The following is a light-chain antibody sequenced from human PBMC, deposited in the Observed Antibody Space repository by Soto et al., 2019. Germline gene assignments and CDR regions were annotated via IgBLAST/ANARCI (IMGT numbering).Light chain of an antibody. CDR2: SAS. CDR1: QTVSSNY. Sequence: EIMLTQSPGTLSLSPGERATLSCRASQTVSSNYLAWYQQKPGQAPRLLIYSASNRATGIPDRFSGSGSGTDFTLIISRLEPEDFAVYYCQQYGKSRFIFGPGTKVDIK. CDR3: QQYGKSRFI. V-gene: IGKV3-20*01. J-gene: IGKJ3*01.